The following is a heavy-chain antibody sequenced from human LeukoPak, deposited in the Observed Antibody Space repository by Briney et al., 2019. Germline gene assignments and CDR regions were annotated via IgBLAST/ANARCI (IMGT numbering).Heavy chain of an antibody. CDR1: GYSISSGYY. D-gene: IGHD5-18*01. J-gene: IGHJ4*02. CDR2: IYHSGST. CDR3: ARPRGGYSYGYFDY. Sequence: SETLSLTCTVSGYSISSGYYWGWIRQPPGKGLEWIGSIYHSGSTYYNPSLKSRVTISVDTSKNQFSLKLSSVTAADTAVYYCARPRGGYSYGYFDYWGQGTLVTVSS. V-gene: IGHV4-38-2*02.